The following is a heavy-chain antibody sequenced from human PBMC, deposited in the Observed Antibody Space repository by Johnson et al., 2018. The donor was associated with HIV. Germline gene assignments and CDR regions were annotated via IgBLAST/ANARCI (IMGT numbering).Heavy chain of an antibody. Sequence: EVQLVESGGGLIQPGGSLRLSCAASGFTVSSNYMSWVRQAPGKGLEWVSVIYSGGSTYYADSVKGRFTISRDNSKNTLYLEMNSLRAEDTAVYYCARDHSGYDSVTAAFDIWGQGTMVTVSS. V-gene: IGHV3-66*03. CDR1: GFTVSSNY. D-gene: IGHD5-12*01. CDR2: IYSGGST. CDR3: ARDHSGYDSVTAAFDI. J-gene: IGHJ3*02.